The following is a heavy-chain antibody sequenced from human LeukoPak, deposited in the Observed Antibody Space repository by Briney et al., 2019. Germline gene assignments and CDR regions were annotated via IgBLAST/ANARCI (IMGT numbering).Heavy chain of an antibody. CDR3: ARDEWELSFDY. CDR1: GGSISSRSYY. Sequence: TLSLTCTVSGGSISSRSYYWRSIRQPAGKGLEWIGRFYTSGSTNYNPSLKSRVTISVDTSKNQFSLRLSSVTAADTAVYYCARDEWELSFDYWGQGALVTVSS. D-gene: IGHD1-26*01. CDR2: FYTSGST. J-gene: IGHJ4*02. V-gene: IGHV4-61*02.